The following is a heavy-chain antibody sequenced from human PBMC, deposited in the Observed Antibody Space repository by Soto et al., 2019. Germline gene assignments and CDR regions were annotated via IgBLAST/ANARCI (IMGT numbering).Heavy chain of an antibody. D-gene: IGHD1-26*01. J-gene: IGHJ1*01. CDR3: ARELIVGPAEYFQH. CDR1: GFSFSGSY. V-gene: IGHV3-7*01. CDR2: IDPSGTKK. Sequence: GGSLRLSXAASGFSFSGSYMSWVRQVPGKGLEWVANIDPSGTKKYYVGSVTGRFTISRDNAKNSLYLHMNSLRAEDTAEYYCARELIVGPAEYFQHWGQGTLVTVSS.